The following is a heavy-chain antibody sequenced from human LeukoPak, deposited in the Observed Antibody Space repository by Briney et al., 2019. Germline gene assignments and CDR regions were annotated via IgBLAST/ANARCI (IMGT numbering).Heavy chain of an antibody. CDR2: IIPIFGTA. V-gene: IGHV1-69*13. CDR3: AREPYYYDSSGYSNFDY. J-gene: IGHJ4*02. Sequence: SVKVSCKASGDTFSSYAISWVRQAPGQGLEWMGGIIPIFGTANYAQKFQGRVTITADESTSTAYMELSSLRSEDTAVYYCAREPYYYDSSGYSNFDYWGQGTLVTVSS. CDR1: GDTFSSYA. D-gene: IGHD3-22*01.